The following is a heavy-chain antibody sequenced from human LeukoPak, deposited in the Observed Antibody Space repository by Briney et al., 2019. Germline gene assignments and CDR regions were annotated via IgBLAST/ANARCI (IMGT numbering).Heavy chain of an antibody. V-gene: IGHV4-39*01. CDR2: IYYSGRT. D-gene: IGHD2-15*01. CDR3: ARHRAYCSGGSCLNFDY. J-gene: IGHJ4*02. Sequence: SETLSLTCTVSGGSISSSSYYWGWIRPPPGKGLEWIGSIYYSGRTYYNPSLQSRVTISVDTSKNQFSLKLSSVTAADTAVYYCARHRAYCSGGSCLNFDYWGQGTLVTVSS. CDR1: GGSISSSSYY.